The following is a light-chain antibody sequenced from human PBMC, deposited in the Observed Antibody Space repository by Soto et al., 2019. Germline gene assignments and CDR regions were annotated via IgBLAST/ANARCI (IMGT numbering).Light chain of an antibody. J-gene: IGKJ5*01. CDR3: QQYNNWPRT. V-gene: IGKV3-15*01. CDR1: QSVSSN. Sequence: EIVMTQSPATLSVSAGARAPLSCRASQSVSSNLAWYQQKPGQAPRLLIYGASTRATGIPARFSGSGSGTEFTLTISSLQSEDFAVYYCQQYNNWPRTFGQGTRLEIK. CDR2: GAS.